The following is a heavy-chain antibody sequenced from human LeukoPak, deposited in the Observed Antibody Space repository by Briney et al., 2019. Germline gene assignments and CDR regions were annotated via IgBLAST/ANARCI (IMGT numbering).Heavy chain of an antibody. CDR1: GGSISSYY. J-gene: IGHJ4*02. CDR3: ARGLYYDYVWGSYRYPAFDY. V-gene: IGHV4-59*01. Sequence: SETLSLTCTVSGGSISSYYWSWIRQPPGKGLEWIGYIYYSGSTNYNPSLKSRVTISVDTSKNQFSLKLSSVTAADTAVYYCARGLYYDYVWGSYRYPAFDYWGQGTLVTVSS. CDR2: IYYSGST. D-gene: IGHD3-16*02.